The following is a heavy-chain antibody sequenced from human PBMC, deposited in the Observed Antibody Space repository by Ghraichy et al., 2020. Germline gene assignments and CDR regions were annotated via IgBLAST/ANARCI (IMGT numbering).Heavy chain of an antibody. CDR3: ARRIAAAGTPFDP. D-gene: IGHD6-13*01. V-gene: IGHV4-39*01. Sequence: SETLSLTCTVSGGSISSSSYYWGWIRQPPGKGLEWIGSIYYSGSTYYNPSLKSRVTISVDTSKNQFSLKLSSVTAADTAVYYCARRIAAAGTPFDPWGQGTLVTVSS. CDR2: IYYSGST. CDR1: GGSISSSSYY. J-gene: IGHJ5*02.